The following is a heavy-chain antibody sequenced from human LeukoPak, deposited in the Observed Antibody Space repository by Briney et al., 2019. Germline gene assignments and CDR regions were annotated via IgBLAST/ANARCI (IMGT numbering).Heavy chain of an antibody. J-gene: IGHJ5*02. CDR1: GGSISSYY. V-gene: IGHV4-59*08. Sequence: SETLSLTCTVSGGSISSYYWSWIRQPPGKGLEWIGYIYYSGSTNYNPSLKSRVTISVDTSKNQFSLKLSSVTAADTAVYYCARHLKFNDFWSGYNWFDPWGQGTLVTVSS. D-gene: IGHD3-3*01. CDR2: IYYSGST. CDR3: ARHLKFNDFWSGYNWFDP.